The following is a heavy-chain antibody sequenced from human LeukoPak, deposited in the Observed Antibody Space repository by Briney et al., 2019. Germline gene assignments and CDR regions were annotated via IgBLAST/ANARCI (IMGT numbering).Heavy chain of an antibody. J-gene: IGHJ4*02. V-gene: IGHV4-39*01. D-gene: IGHD3-22*01. CDR3: ARPGLTYYYDSSGYFDY. CDR2: IYYSGST. CDR1: GGSITSGDYY. Sequence: SETLSLTCTVSGGSITSGDYYWGWIRQPPGKGLEWIGSIYYSGSTYYNPSLKSRVTISVDTSKNQFSLKLGSVTAADTAVYYCARPGLTYYYDSSGYFDYWGQGTLVTVSS.